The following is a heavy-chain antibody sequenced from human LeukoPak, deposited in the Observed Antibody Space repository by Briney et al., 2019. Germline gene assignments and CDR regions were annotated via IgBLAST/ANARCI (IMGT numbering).Heavy chain of an antibody. CDR1: GFTFSSYA. CDR3: ARDLEDSSPFGAFDM. Sequence: PGGSLRLSCSASGFTFSSYAIHWVRQAPGKGLEYVSGISSNGGNTYNANSLKGRITISRDNSKNTVDLQMSSLRTEDTAVYYCARDLEDSSPFGAFDMWGQGTMVTVSS. D-gene: IGHD3-22*01. CDR2: ISSNGGNT. J-gene: IGHJ3*02. V-gene: IGHV3-64D*09.